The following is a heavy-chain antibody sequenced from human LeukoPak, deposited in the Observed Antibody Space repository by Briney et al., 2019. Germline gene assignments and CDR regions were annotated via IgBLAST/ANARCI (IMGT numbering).Heavy chain of an antibody. V-gene: IGHV3-9*01. CDR2: ISWNSGSI. Sequence: GGSLRLSCAASGFTLDDYAMHWVRQAPGKGLEWVSGISWNSGSIGYADSVKGRFTISRDNAKNSLYLQMNSLRAEDTALYYCAKSDSSGWSGLSDYWGQGTLVTVSS. J-gene: IGHJ4*02. CDR3: AKSDSSGWSGLSDY. D-gene: IGHD6-19*01. CDR1: GFTLDDYA.